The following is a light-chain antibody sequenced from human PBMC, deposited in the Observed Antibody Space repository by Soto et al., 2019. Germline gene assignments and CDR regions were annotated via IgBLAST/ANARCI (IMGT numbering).Light chain of an antibody. CDR1: SSDVGSYNY. CDR2: EVR. V-gene: IGLV2-14*01. Sequence: QSVLTQPASVSGSPGQSITISCTGTSSDVGSYNYVSWYQQHPGKAPKLMIYEVRNRPSGVSDRFSGSKSGKTASLTIFGLQAEDEADYYCCSFAGSTTWFGGGTKLTVL. CDR3: CSFAGSTTW. J-gene: IGLJ3*02.